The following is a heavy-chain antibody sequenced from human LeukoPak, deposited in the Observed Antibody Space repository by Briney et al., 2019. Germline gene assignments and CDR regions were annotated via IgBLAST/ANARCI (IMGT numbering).Heavy chain of an antibody. CDR1: GGSISSYY. D-gene: IGHD6-13*01. Sequence: SETLSLTCTVSGGSISSYYWSWIRQPPGKGLEWIGYIYYSGSTNYNPSLKSRVTISVDTSKNQFSLKLSSVTAADTAVYYCARSPIAAAGTIDYWGQGTLVAVSS. CDR3: ARSPIAAAGTIDY. J-gene: IGHJ4*02. V-gene: IGHV4-59*01. CDR2: IYYSGST.